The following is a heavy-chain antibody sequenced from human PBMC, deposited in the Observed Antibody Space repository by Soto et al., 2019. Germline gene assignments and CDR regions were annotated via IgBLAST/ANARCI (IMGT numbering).Heavy chain of an antibody. CDR1: GGSVSSGSYY. Sequence: SETLSLTCTVSGGSVSSGSYYWSWIRQPPGKGLEWIGYIYYSGSTNYNPSLKSRVTISVDTSKNQFSLKLSSVTAADTAVYYCARGGYCSGGSCYSNYYYGMDVWGQGTTVTVSS. D-gene: IGHD2-15*01. J-gene: IGHJ6*02. V-gene: IGHV4-61*01. CDR3: ARGGYCSGGSCYSNYYYGMDV. CDR2: IYYSGST.